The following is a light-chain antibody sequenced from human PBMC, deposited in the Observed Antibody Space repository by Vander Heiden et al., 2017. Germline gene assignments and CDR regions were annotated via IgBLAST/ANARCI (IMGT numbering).Light chain of an antibody. CDR2: GAS. V-gene: IGKV3-15*01. CDR3: QQYNNWLRT. Sequence: IVMTHPPATLSVSPGERATLSCRASQSVSSNLAWYQQKPGQAPRLLIYGASTRATGIPARFSGSGSGTEFTLTISSLQSEDFAVYYCQQYNNWLRTFGQGTKVEIK. CDR1: QSVSSN. J-gene: IGKJ1*01.